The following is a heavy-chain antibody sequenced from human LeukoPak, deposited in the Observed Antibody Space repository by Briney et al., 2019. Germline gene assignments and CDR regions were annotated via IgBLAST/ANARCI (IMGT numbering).Heavy chain of an antibody. CDR3: ARGRTYYYDTSGYYPPIYYGMDV. J-gene: IGHJ6*02. Sequence: PSETLSLTCAVSGGSFSGYYWYWIRQPPGKGLEWIGEINHGESTNYNPSLKSRATLSVDTSKNQFSLKLTSVTAADTAVYYCARGRTYYYDTSGYYPPIYYGMDVWGQGTTVIVSS. V-gene: IGHV4-34*01. D-gene: IGHD3-22*01. CDR1: GGSFSGYY. CDR2: INHGEST.